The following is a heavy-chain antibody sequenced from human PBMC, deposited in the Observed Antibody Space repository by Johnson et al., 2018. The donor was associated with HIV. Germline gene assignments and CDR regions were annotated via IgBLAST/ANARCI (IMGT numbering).Heavy chain of an antibody. J-gene: IGHJ3*02. D-gene: IGHD3-10*01. Sequence: VQLVESGGGLVRPGGSLRLSCEASGFTFSTYDMHWVRQATGKGLEWVSAIGTAGDTYYPGSVKGRFTISRENAKNSLYLQMNSLRAGDTAVYYCARAKVVRGAEGWALDIWGQGTMVTVAS. CDR1: GFTFSTYD. CDR3: ARAKVVRGAEGWALDI. V-gene: IGHV3-13*01. CDR2: IGTAGDT.